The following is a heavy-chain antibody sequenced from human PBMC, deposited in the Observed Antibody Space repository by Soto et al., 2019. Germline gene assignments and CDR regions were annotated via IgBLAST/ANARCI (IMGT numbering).Heavy chain of an antibody. CDR1: GGSVSSGSYY. V-gene: IGHV4-61*01. CDR2: IYYSGST. Sequence: QVQLQESGPGLVKPSETLSLTCTVSGGSVSSGSYYWSWIRQPPGKGLEWIGYIYYSGSTNYNPSLKSRVTISVDTSKNQFSLKLSSVTAADTAVYYCARSGGIVVVPAPQYYFDYWGQGTLVTVSS. J-gene: IGHJ4*02. D-gene: IGHD2-2*01. CDR3: ARSGGIVVVPAPQYYFDY.